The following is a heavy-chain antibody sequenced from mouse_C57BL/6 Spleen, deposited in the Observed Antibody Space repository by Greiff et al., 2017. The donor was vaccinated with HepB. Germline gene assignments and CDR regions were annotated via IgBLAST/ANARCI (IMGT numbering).Heavy chain of an antibody. CDR3: ASYYYGTLFAY. CDR1: GFTFSSYG. J-gene: IGHJ3*01. Sequence: EVQRVESGGDLVKPGGSLKLSCAASGFTFSSYGMSWVRQTPDKRLEWVATISSGGSYTYYPDSVKGRFTISRDNAKNTLYLQMSSLKSEDTAMYYCASYYYGTLFAYWGQGTLVTVSA. CDR2: ISSGGSYT. D-gene: IGHD1-1*01. V-gene: IGHV5-6*01.